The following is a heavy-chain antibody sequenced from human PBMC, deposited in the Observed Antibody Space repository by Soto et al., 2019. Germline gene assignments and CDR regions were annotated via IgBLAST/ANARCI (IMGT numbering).Heavy chain of an antibody. CDR1: GYTFTGYY. D-gene: IGHD3-10*01. J-gene: IGHJ4*02. CDR2: INPNSGGT. CDR3: AKGWYGSGSADHYFDY. V-gene: IGHV1-2*02. Sequence: ASVKVSCKASGYTFTGYYMHWVRQAPGQGLEWMGWINPNSGGTNYAQKFQGRVTMTTDTSTSTAYMELRSLRSDDTAVYYCAKGWYGSGSADHYFDYWGQGTLVTVSS.